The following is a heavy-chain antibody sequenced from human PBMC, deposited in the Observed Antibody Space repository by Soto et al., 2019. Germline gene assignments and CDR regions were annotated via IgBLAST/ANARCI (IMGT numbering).Heavy chain of an antibody. CDR2: INPNSGGT. V-gene: IGHV1-2*02. J-gene: IGHJ6*02. D-gene: IGHD6-19*01. CDR3: ARDRFYSSDWYPHYYYGMDV. CDR1: GYTFTGYY. Sequence: QVQLVQSGAEVKKPGASVKVSCKASGYTFTGYYMHWVRQAPGQGLEWMGWINPNSGGTNYAQKFQGRVTMTRDTSISTAYMELSRLRSDDTAVYYCARDRFYSSDWYPHYYYGMDVWGQGTTVTVSS.